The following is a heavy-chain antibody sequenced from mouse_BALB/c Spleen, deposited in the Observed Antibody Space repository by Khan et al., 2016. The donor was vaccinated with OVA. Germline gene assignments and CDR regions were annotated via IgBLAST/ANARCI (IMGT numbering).Heavy chain of an antibody. CDR1: GYTFINFW. CDR2: INPSTGYT. CDR3: ARRGLGWDFDY. D-gene: IGHD1-1*02. J-gene: IGHJ2*01. Sequence: QVQLQQSGAELAKPGASVKMSCKASGYTFINFWILWVKQRPGQGLEWIGYINPSTGYTEYNQNFKDKATLTADKSSSTAYMQLSSLTSEESAVYYWARRGLGWDFDYGGQGTTLTVSS. V-gene: IGHV1-7*01.